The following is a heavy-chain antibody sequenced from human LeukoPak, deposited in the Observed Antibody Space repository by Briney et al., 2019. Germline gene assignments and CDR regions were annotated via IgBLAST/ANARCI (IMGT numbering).Heavy chain of an antibody. J-gene: IGHJ4*02. CDR1: GFTFTSSA. Sequence: WASVKVSCKASGFTFTSSAVQWVRQARGQRLEWIGWIVVGSGNTNYAQKFQERVTITRDMSTSTAYMELSSLRSEDTAVYYCARETFEAAAGLFDYWGQGTLVTVSS. D-gene: IGHD6-13*01. CDR2: IVVGSGNT. CDR3: ARETFEAAAGLFDY. V-gene: IGHV1-58*01.